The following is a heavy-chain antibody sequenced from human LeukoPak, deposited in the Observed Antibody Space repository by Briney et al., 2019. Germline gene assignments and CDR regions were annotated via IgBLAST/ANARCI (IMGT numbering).Heavy chain of an antibody. CDR1: GYTFTSYG. J-gene: IGHJ6*03. Sequence: ASVKVSCKASGYTFTSYGISWVRQAPGQGLEWMGWISAYNGNTNYAQKLQGRVTMTTDTSTSTAYMELRSLRSDDTAVYYCAGVGGYDFWSGYFDYYYYMDVWGKGTTVTVSS. V-gene: IGHV1-18*01. CDR3: AGVGGYDFWSGYFDYYYYMDV. CDR2: ISAYNGNT. D-gene: IGHD3-3*01.